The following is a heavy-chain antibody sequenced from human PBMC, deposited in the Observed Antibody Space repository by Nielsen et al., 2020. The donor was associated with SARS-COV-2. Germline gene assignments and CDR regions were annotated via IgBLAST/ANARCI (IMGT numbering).Heavy chain of an antibody. CDR1: GFTFSDLA. V-gene: IGHV3-30*04. J-gene: IGHJ5*01. CDR3: ARETGDYTSSWFDY. Sequence: GGSLRLSCAASGFTFSDLAMHWVRQAPGKGLEWVAIISYAGETKYYDSVEGRVTISRDNSMDTLYLQMNSLRHEDTAVYYCARETGDYTSSWFDYWGQGTVVNVSS. CDR2: ISYAGETK. D-gene: IGHD6-13*01.